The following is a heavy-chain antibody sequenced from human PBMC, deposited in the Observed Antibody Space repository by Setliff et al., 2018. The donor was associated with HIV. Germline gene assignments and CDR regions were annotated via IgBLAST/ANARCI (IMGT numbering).Heavy chain of an antibody. CDR1: GFTFSSYT. CDR2: ISSSSSYI. D-gene: IGHD6-13*01. CDR3: AAGIAGAGDY. J-gene: IGHJ4*02. Sequence: PGGSLRLSCAAFGFTFSSYTMNWVRQAPGQGLEWVTSISSSSSYISYADSVKGRFTISRDDAKNSLYLQMNSLRAEDTAVYYCAAGIAGAGDYWGQGTLVTVSS. V-gene: IGHV3-21*01.